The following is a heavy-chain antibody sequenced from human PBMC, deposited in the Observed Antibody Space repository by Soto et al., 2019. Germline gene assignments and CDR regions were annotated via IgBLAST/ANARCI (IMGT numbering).Heavy chain of an antibody. J-gene: IGHJ4*02. Sequence: PGGSLRLSCEASGFTFSGFDMHWVRQPTGKGLEWVSTIGTAGDTYYAVSVKGRFTISRDNAKNSLSLQMNSLRAGDTAVYFCARGQEVDAHFFDSWVQGTQVTVAS. CDR3: ARGQEVDAHFFDS. CDR1: GFTFSGFD. V-gene: IGHV3-13*01. D-gene: IGHD2-8*01. CDR2: IGTAGDT.